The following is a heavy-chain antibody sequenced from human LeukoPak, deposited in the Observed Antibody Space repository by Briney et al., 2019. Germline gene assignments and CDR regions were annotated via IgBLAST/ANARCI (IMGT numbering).Heavy chain of an antibody. Sequence: GRSLRLSCAASGFTFSNYGMHWVRQAPGKGLELVAIISYDGSNKYYADSVKGRFTISRDNSKNTLYLQMNSLRAEDTAVYYCAKSCLDTYYDTLTGSDYWGQGTLVTVSS. CDR2: ISYDGSNK. J-gene: IGHJ4*02. CDR3: AKSCLDTYYDTLTGSDY. V-gene: IGHV3-30*18. CDR1: GFTFSNYG. D-gene: IGHD3-9*01.